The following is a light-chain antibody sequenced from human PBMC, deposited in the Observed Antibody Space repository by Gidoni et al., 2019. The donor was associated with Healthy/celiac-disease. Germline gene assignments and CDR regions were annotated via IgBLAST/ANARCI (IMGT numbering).Light chain of an antibody. Sequence: DIQITQSPSSLSASEGDRVTITCQVSQDISNYLNWYQQKPGKAPKLLIYDAYNFETVDPSMFSVSGSGTDFTFIISSPQPEDIATYYCQQYDNLPITFGQGTRLEIK. V-gene: IGKV1-33*01. CDR1: QDISNY. CDR3: QQYDNLPIT. CDR2: DAY. J-gene: IGKJ5*01.